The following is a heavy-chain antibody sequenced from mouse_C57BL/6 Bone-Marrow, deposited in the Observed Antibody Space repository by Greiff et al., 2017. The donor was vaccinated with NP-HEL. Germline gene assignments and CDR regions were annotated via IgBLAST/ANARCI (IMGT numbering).Heavy chain of an antibody. J-gene: IGHJ4*01. CDR3: AGGSSYDYAMDY. CDR2: IDPSDSYT. CDR1: GYTFTSYW. D-gene: IGHD1-1*01. V-gene: IGHV1-69*01. Sequence: QVHVKQPGAELVMPGASVKLSCKASGYTFTSYWMHWVKQRPGQGLEWIGEIDPSDSYTNYNQKFKGKSTLTVDKSSSTAYMQLSSLTSEDSAVYYCAGGSSYDYAMDYWGQGTSVTVSS.